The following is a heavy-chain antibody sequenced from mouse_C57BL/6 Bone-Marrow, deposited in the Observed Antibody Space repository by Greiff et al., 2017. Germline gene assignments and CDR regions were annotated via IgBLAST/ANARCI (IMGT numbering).Heavy chain of an antibody. CDR3: TTPGCYAMDY. V-gene: IGHV14-4*01. CDR1: GFNIKDDY. J-gene: IGHJ4*01. CDR2: IDPENGDT. Sequence: EVKLQQSGAELVRPGASVKLSCTASGFNIKDDYMHWVKQRPEQGLEWIGWIDPENGDTEYASKFQGKATITADTSSNTAYLQLSSLTSEDTAVYYCTTPGCYAMDYWGQGTSVTVSS.